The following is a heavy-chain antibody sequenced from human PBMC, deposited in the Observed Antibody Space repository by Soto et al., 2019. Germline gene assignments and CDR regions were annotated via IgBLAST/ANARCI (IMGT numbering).Heavy chain of an antibody. CDR1: GGSISSSSYY. Sequence: QLQLQESGPGLVKPSETLSLTCTVSGGSISSSSYYWGLIRQPPGKGLEWIGSIYYSGSTYFNPSLKSRVTLSVDTSKNQFSLKLSSVTAADTAVYYCARMTRGSSSWYRGGGMDVWGQGTTVTVSS. CDR3: ARMTRGSSSWYRGGGMDV. D-gene: IGHD6-13*01. CDR2: IYYSGST. V-gene: IGHV4-39*01. J-gene: IGHJ6*02.